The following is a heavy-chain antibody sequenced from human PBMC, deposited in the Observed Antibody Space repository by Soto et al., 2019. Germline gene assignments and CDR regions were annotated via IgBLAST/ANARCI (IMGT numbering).Heavy chain of an antibody. CDR2: ISGSGGDT. D-gene: IGHD6-6*01. CDR1: GFTFSSYA. V-gene: IGHV3-23*01. J-gene: IGHJ4*02. CDR3: AKGGRSSSGLDFDY. Sequence: EVQLLESGGGLVQPGGSLRLSCAASGFTFSSYAMNWVRQAPGKGLEWVSTISGSGGDTYYADSVKGRFSISRDNSKYTLSLQMDNLRAEDTAVYYCAKGGRSSSGLDFDYWGQGTLVTVSS.